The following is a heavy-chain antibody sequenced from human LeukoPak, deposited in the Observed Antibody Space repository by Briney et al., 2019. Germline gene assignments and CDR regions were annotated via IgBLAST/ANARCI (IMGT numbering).Heavy chain of an antibody. D-gene: IGHD3-22*01. J-gene: IGHJ4*02. V-gene: IGHV4-34*01. CDR2: INHSGST. CDR3: ARRDDWYYYDSSGYYSRYYFDY. CDR1: GGSFSGYY. Sequence: SETLSLTCAVYGGSFSGYYWSWIRQPPGKGLEWIGEINHSGSTNYNPSLKSRVTISVDTSKNQFSLKLSSVTAADTAVYYCARRDDWYYYDSSGYYSRYYFDYWGQGTLVTVSS.